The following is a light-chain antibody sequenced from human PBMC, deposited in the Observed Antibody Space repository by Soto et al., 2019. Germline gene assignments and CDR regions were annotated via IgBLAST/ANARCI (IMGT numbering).Light chain of an antibody. CDR1: QSVSIN. J-gene: IGKJ1*01. CDR3: QQYNNWPRT. Sequence: EIVSTPSPGTLSLSPVERSTLSCRASQSVSINLAWYQQKPGQAPRLLIYGASSRATGIPARFSGSGSGTEFTLTISSLQSEDSAVYFCQQYNNWPRTVGQGTKV. CDR2: GAS. V-gene: IGKV3-15*01.